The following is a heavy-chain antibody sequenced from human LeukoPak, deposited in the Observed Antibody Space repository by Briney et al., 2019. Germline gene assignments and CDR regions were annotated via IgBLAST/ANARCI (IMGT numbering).Heavy chain of an antibody. CDR2: VYPGDSDT. Sequence: GESLKISCKGSGYSFSTYWIGWVRQMPGKGLEWMGIVYPGDSDTRYSPSFQGQVSFSADKSSSTAYLQWSSLKASDSAVYYCARGLATIDYWGQGTLVTVSS. V-gene: IGHV5-51*01. D-gene: IGHD5-12*01. J-gene: IGHJ4*02. CDR3: ARGLATIDY. CDR1: GYSFSTYW.